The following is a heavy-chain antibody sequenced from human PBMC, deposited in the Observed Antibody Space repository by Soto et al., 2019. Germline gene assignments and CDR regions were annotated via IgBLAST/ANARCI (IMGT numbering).Heavy chain of an antibody. D-gene: IGHD6-13*01. CDR1: GFTLSSYN. J-gene: IGHJ6*02. V-gene: IGHV3-48*02. CDR3: ARDHGGSTWFVGIYYYFGVDV. Sequence: EVQLVESGGGLVQPGGSLRLSCAASGFTLSSYNMNWVRQAPGKGLEWVSYISGSSDTIYYADSAKGRFTISRDNAKNSLYLQMDSLRDEDTAVYYCARDHGGSTWFVGIYYYFGVDVWCQGTTVTVSS. CDR2: ISGSSDTI.